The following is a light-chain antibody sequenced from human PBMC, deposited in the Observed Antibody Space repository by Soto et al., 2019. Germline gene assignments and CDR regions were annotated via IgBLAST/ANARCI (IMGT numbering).Light chain of an antibody. CDR3: SSFTSSITYV. V-gene: IGLV2-14*01. CDR1: SSDVSGYHS. J-gene: IGLJ1*01. CDR2: GVT. Sequence: QSVLTQPAPVSGSPGQSMTISCTGTSSDVSGYHSVCWYRQHPGKAPKVMIYGVTNRPSGVSDRFSGSKSGNTASLTISGLQAEDEADYDFSSFTSSITYVFGTGSKVTVI.